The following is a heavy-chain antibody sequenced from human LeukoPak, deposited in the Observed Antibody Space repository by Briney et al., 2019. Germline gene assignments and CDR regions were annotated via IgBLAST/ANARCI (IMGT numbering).Heavy chain of an antibody. J-gene: IGHJ4*02. CDR1: GDSISSGGYY. CDR3: ARDSVTSVDY. D-gene: IGHD4-17*01. V-gene: IGHV4-31*03. Sequence: SETLSLTCTVSGDSISSGGYYWSWIRHHPGKGLEWIGYIFNSGNTYYNPSLRSRATISADTSKNQFSLNLSSVTAADTAVYYCARDSVTSVDYWGQGTLVTVSS. CDR2: IFNSGNT.